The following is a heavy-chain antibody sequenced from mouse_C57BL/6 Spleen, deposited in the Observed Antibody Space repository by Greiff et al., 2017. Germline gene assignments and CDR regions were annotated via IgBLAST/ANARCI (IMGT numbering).Heavy chain of an antibody. CDR1: GYAFSSYW. Sequence: QVQLKQSGAELVKPGASVKISCKASGYAFSSYWMNWVKQRPGKGLEWIGQIYPGDGDTNYNGKFKGKATLTADKSSSTAYMQLSSLTSEDSAVYFCARRVFGYYFDDWGKGTTLTVSS. J-gene: IGHJ2*01. D-gene: IGHD5-1-1*01. CDR3: ARRVFGYYFDD. CDR2: IYPGDGDT. V-gene: IGHV1-80*01.